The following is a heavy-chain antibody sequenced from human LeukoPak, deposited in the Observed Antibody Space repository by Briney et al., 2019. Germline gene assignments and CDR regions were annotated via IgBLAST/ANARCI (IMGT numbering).Heavy chain of an antibody. Sequence: PGGSLRLSGAASGFTFSSYWMHWVRQAPGKGLVWVSRINSDGSSTSYADSVKGRFTISRDNAKNTLYLQMNSLRAEDTAVYYCARSRYSSSWGFDYWGQGTLVTVSS. CDR3: ARSRYSSSWGFDY. J-gene: IGHJ4*02. V-gene: IGHV3-74*01. CDR2: INSDGSST. D-gene: IGHD6-13*01. CDR1: GFTFSSYW.